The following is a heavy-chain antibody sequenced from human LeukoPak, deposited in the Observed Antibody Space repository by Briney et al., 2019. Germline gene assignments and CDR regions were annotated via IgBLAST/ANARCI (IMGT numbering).Heavy chain of an antibody. CDR2: IYYSGST. J-gene: IGHJ5*02. V-gene: IGHV4-31*03. CDR3: ARAEMVTTVGWFDP. CDR1: GGSISNSGYY. D-gene: IGHD5-24*01. Sequence: SETLSLTCTVSGGSISNSGYYWSWIRQHPGKGLEWIGYIYYSGSTYYNPSLKSRVTISVDTSKNQFSLKLSSVTVADTAVYYCARAEMVTTVGWFDPWGQGTLVKVSS.